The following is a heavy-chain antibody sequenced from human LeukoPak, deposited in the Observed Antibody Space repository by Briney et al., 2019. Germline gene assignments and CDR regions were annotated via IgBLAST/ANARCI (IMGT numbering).Heavy chain of an antibody. J-gene: IGHJ1*01. CDR2: ISAYNGNT. CDR1: GYTFTSYG. Sequence: ASVKVSCKASGYTFTSYGISWVRQAPGQGLEWMGWISAYNGNTSYAQKVQGRVTMTTDTSTSTAYMELRSLRSDDTAVYYCARASNSWYAYFQEWGQGSLVTVSS. D-gene: IGHD6-13*01. V-gene: IGHV1-18*01. CDR3: ARASNSWYAYFQE.